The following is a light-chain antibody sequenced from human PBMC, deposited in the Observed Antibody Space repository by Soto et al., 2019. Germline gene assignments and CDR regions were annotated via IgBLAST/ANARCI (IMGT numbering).Light chain of an antibody. CDR3: HQYYSTPLT. CDR1: QSVLYSSNNKNY. V-gene: IGKV4-1*01. J-gene: IGKJ4*01. CDR2: WAS. Sequence: DIVMTQSPDSLAVSLGERATINCKSSQSVLYSSNNKNYLAWYQQKPGQPPKLLIYWASTRESGVPDRFSGRGFGKDCPLTIGTREVKDGAVYFCHQYYSTPLTFGGGTKGEI.